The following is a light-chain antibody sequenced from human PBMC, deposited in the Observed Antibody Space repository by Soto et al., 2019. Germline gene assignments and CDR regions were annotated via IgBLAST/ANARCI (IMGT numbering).Light chain of an antibody. CDR3: LQRSTWPWT. J-gene: IGKJ1*01. Sequence: EIVLTQSPGTLSLSPGERATLSCRAGQSVSYYLAWYQQKPGQAPRLLIYDASSRATGVPDRFSGSGSGTDFTLTISRLEPEDFAVYYCLQRSTWPWTFGQGTKVDIK. CDR1: QSVSYY. CDR2: DAS. V-gene: IGKV3D-20*02.